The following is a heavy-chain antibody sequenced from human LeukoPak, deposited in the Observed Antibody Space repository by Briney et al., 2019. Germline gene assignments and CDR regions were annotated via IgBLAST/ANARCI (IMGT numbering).Heavy chain of an antibody. V-gene: IGHV4-39*01. Sequence: SETLSLTCTVSGGSISSRSHCWGWIRQPPGKGLEWIGTMFYSGSTYYNPSLKSRVAISVDTSENQFSLELNSVTAADTAVYYCAVAGVRYYDSSGLHAFDFWGRGTMVAVSS. CDR1: GGSISSRSHC. D-gene: IGHD3-22*01. J-gene: IGHJ3*01. CDR3: AVAGVRYYDSSGLHAFDF. CDR2: MFYSGST.